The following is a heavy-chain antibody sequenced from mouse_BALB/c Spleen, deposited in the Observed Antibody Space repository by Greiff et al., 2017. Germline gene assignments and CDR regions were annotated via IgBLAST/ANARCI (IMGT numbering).Heavy chain of an antibody. V-gene: IGHV2-2*02. CDR2: IWIGGST. CDR1: GFSLTSYG. J-gene: IGHJ4*01. CDR3: ARRSILDY. Sequence: VKLMESGPGLVQPSQSLSITCTVSGFSLTSYGVHWVRQSPGKGLEWLGVIWIGGSTDYNAAFISRLSISKDNSKSQVFFKMNSLQANDTAIYYCARRSILDYWGQGTSVTVSS.